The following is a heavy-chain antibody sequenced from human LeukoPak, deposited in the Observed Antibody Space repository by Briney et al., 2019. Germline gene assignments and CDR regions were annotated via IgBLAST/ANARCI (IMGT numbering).Heavy chain of an antibody. CDR1: GGSISSYY. CDR2: IYYSGST. Sequence: PSETLSLTCTVSGGSISSYYWSWIRQPPGKGLEWIGYIYYSGSTNYNPSLKSRVTISVDTSKNQFSLKLSSVTAADTAMYYCARQRDGYPRPAFDIWGQGTMVTVSS. D-gene: IGHD5-24*01. CDR3: ARQRDGYPRPAFDI. J-gene: IGHJ3*02. V-gene: IGHV4-59*08.